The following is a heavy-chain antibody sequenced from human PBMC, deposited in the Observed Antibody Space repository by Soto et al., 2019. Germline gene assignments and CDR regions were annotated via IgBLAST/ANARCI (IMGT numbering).Heavy chain of an antibody. CDR2: IYYSGST. CDR1: GGSISSSSYY. J-gene: IGHJ3*02. CDR3: ARGGGWSFDI. D-gene: IGHD2-15*01. Sequence: SETLSLTCTVSGGSISSSSYYWGWIRQPPGKGLEWIGSIYYSGSTYYNPSLKSRVTISVDTSKNQFSLKLSSVTAADTAVYYCARGGGWSFDIWGQGTMVTVSS. V-gene: IGHV4-39*01.